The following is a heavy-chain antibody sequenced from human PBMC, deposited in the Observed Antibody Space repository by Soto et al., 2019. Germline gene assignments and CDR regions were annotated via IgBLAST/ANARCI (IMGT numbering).Heavy chain of an antibody. CDR3: ARERSGLEMYIVFDP. V-gene: IGHV4-61*01. CDR2: SSYSGST. J-gene: IGHJ5*02. D-gene: IGHD3-3*01. CDR1: GGAVSSGSYY. Sequence: QVQLQASGPGLVKPSETLSLTCTISGGAVSSGSYYWSWIRQSPGKGLGWIAYSSYSGSTSYNPSLRIRATMSVDTSTNQFSLERRSVTVADTAVYYCARERSGLEMYIVFDPWGQGTLVSVSS.